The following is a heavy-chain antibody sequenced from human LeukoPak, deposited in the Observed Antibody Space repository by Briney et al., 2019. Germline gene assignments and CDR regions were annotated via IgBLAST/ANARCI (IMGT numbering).Heavy chain of an antibody. J-gene: IGHJ4*02. CDR1: SGSISSSSYY. V-gene: IGHV4-39*01. CDR3: ARHETHYDYVWGSYRYTDTTDY. D-gene: IGHD3-16*02. CDR2: IYYSGST. Sequence: KPSETLSLTCTVSSGSISSSSYYWGWIRQPPGKGLEWIGSIYYSGSTYYNPSLKSRVTISVDTSENQFSLKLSSVTAADTAVYYCARHETHYDYVWGSYRYTDTTDYWGQGTLVTVSS.